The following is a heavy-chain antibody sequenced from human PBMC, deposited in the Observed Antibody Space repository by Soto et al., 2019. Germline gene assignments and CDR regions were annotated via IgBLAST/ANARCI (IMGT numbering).Heavy chain of an antibody. CDR1: GFTFSSYA. D-gene: IGHD3-22*01. J-gene: IGHJ4*02. CDR3: AKDPLYYYDSSGYEYIDY. CDR2: ISGSGGST. V-gene: IGHV3-23*01. Sequence: GGSLRLSCAASGFTFSSYAMSWVRQAPGKGLEWVSAISGSGGSTYYADSVKGRFTISRDNSKNTLYLQMNSLRAEDTAVYYCAKDPLYYYDSSGYEYIDYWGQGTLVTVSS.